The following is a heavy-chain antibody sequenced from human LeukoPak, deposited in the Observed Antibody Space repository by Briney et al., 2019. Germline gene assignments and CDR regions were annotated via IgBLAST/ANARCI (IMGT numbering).Heavy chain of an antibody. V-gene: IGHV1-24*01. D-gene: IGHD6-13*01. J-gene: IGHJ4*02. Sequence: ASVKVSCKVSGCTLTELSMHWVRQAPGKGLEWMGGLDPEDGETIYAQKFQGRVTMTEDTSTDTAYMELSSLRSEDTAVYYCATVRIAAAGNPFDYWGQGTLVTVSS. CDR2: LDPEDGET. CDR1: GCTLTELS. CDR3: ATVRIAAAGNPFDY.